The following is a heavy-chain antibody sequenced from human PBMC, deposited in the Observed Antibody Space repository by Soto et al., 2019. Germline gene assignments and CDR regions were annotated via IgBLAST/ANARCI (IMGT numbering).Heavy chain of an antibody. J-gene: IGHJ4*02. CDR2: IRNKANSYTA. Sequence: PLRLPNAASGFSFSDHYMHRIRKNSGKGLEWVGRIRNKANSYTAEYAASVKGRFTVSRDDSKNSLYLEMNSLKIEDTALYYCVRAGTGFQLDYWGQGTLVTVSS. V-gene: IGHV3-72*01. CDR3: VRAGTGFQLDY. D-gene: IGHD3-9*01. CDR1: GFSFSDHY.